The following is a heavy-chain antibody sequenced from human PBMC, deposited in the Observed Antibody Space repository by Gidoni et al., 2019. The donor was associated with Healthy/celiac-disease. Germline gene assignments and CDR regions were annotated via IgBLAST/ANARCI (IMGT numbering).Heavy chain of an antibody. Sequence: EVQLVESGGGLVKPGGSLRLSCAASGFTFSSYSMNWVRRAPGKGLEWVSSISSSSSYIYYADSVKGRFTISRDNAKNSLYLQMNSLRAEDTAVYYCAKSIAAAGLTDYWGQGTLVTVSS. CDR3: AKSIAAAGLTDY. V-gene: IGHV3-21*01. J-gene: IGHJ4*02. D-gene: IGHD6-13*01. CDR2: ISSSSSYI. CDR1: GFTFSSYS.